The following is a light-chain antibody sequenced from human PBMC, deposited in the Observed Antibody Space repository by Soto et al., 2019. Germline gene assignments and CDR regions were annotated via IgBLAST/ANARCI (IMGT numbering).Light chain of an antibody. J-gene: IGLJ3*02. V-gene: IGLV2-14*03. CDR3: TAFTCSSTWV. Sequence: SALTQTAFGSSSTGQSISISCAGTRSDVGGYNYISWFPQHPGTAPKVSSYEVSNRPSGVSNRFSGSKSGYTSSMTSSERLAEDDAAYYGTAFTCSSTWVFGGG. CDR2: EVS. CDR1: RSDVGGYNY.